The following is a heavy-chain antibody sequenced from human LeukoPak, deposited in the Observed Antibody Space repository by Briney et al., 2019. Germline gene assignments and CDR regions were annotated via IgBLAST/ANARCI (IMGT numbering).Heavy chain of an antibody. J-gene: IGHJ3*02. Sequence: ASVKVSCKASGYTFINYGLTWVRQAPGQGFAWMGWISAYTGSKNYAQKLQGRVTMPTDPSTSTAYMELRSLRSDDTAVYYCARTVGATGAFDIWGQGTMVIGSS. CDR3: ARTVGATGAFDI. CDR2: ISAYTGSK. V-gene: IGHV1-18*01. D-gene: IGHD1-26*01. CDR1: GYTFINYG.